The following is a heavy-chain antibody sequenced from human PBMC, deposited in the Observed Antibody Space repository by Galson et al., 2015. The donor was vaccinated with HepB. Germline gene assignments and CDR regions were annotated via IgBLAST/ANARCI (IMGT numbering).Heavy chain of an antibody. CDR2: IYSGGST. Sequence: SLRLSCAASGFTVSSNYMSWVRQAPGKGLEWVSVIYSGGSTYYADSVKGRFTISRDNSKNTLYLQMNSLRAEDTAVYYCARESNIGYYGMDVWGQGTTVTVSS. CDR1: GFTVSSNY. V-gene: IGHV3-53*01. J-gene: IGHJ6*02. CDR3: ARESNIGYYGMDV. D-gene: IGHD2/OR15-2a*01.